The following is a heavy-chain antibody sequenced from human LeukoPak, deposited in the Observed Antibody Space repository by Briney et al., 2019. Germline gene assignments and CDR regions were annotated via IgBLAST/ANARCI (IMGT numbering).Heavy chain of an antibody. CDR3: ARENGDYTEYYYYYYMDV. CDR2: INWNGGST. CDR1: GFTFDDYG. D-gene: IGHD4-17*01. Sequence: GGSLRLSCAASGFTFDDYGMSWVRQAPGKGLEWVSGINWNGGSTGYADSVKGRFTISRDTAKNSLYLQMNSLRAEDTALYYCARENGDYTEYYYYYYMDVWGKGTTVTVSS. J-gene: IGHJ6*03. V-gene: IGHV3-20*04.